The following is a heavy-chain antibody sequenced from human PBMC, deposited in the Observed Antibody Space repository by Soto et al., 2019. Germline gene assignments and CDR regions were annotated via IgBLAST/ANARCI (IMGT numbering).Heavy chain of an antibody. CDR3: ARGYSSGYYDY. CDR1: GCSISSYY. D-gene: IGHD3-22*01. V-gene: IGHV4-59*01. J-gene: IGHJ4*02. Sequence: NPSETLSLSCTVSGCSISSYYWGWIRQPPGKGLEWIGYIYYSGSTNYNPSLKSRVTISVDTSKNQFSLKLSSVTAADTAVYYCARGYSSGYYDYWGQGTLVTVSS. CDR2: IYYSGST.